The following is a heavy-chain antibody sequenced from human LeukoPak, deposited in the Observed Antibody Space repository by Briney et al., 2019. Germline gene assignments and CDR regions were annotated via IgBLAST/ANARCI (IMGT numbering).Heavy chain of an antibody. CDR3: AREPHYDFWSGSSSWFDP. J-gene: IGHJ5*02. D-gene: IGHD3-3*01. Sequence: SVKVSRKASGGTFSSYAISWVRQAPGQGLEWMGGIIPIFGTANYAQKFQGRVTITADESTSTAYMGLSSLRSEDTAVYYCAREPHYDFWSGSSSWFDPWGQGTLVTVSS. CDR2: IIPIFGTA. V-gene: IGHV1-69*01. CDR1: GGTFSSYA.